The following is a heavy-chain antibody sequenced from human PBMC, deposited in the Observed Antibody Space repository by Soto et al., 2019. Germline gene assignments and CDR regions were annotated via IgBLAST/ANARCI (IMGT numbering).Heavy chain of an antibody. CDR1: GGSFSGYY. CDR3: ARATLYYDFWSGRARGYYYYGMDV. V-gene: IGHV4-34*01. CDR2: INHSGST. D-gene: IGHD3-3*01. J-gene: IGHJ6*02. Sequence: SETLSLTCAVYGGSFSGYYWSWIRQPPGKGLEWIGEINHSGSTNYNPSLKSLVTISVDTSKNQFSLKLSSVTAADTAVYYCARATLYYDFWSGRARGYYYYGMDVWGQGTTVTVS.